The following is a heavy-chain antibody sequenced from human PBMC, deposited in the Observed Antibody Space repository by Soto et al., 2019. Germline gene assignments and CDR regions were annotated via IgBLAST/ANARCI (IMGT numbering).Heavy chain of an antibody. CDR3: ARRSRATGTQFDY. Sequence: GGSLRLSCAASGFTFSSYGMHWVRQAPGKGLEWVAVIWYDGSNKYYADSVKGRFTISRDNSKNTLYLQMNSLRAEDTAVYYCARRSRATGTQFDYWGQGTLVTVSS. J-gene: IGHJ4*02. D-gene: IGHD2-2*01. CDR2: IWYDGSNK. CDR1: GFTFSSYG. V-gene: IGHV3-33*01.